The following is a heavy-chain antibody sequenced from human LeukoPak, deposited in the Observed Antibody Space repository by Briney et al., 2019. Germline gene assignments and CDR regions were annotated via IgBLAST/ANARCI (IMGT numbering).Heavy chain of an antibody. CDR1: GASISSFY. Sequence: PPQSLSLTCTVSGASISSFYWSWVRQPPGEGREWDGYIYYRGSTNYNPSLKSRVPISGDTSKDQSSLKLSSVTAADTAVYYCEREDSSSSVPYWGQGTLVTVSS. V-gene: IGHV4-59*01. CDR3: EREDSSSSVPY. D-gene: IGHD6-6*01. J-gene: IGHJ4*02. CDR2: IYYRGST.